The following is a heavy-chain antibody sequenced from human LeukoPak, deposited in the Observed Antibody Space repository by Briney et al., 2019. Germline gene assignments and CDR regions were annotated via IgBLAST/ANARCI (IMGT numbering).Heavy chain of an antibody. CDR3: ARAPMYGDYDGPVVY. CDR2: ISSSSSYI. CDR1: GFTFSSYS. V-gene: IGHV3-21*01. Sequence: GGSLRLSCAASGFTFSSYSMNWVRQAPGKGLEWVSSISSSSSYIYYADSVKGRFTISRDNAKNSLYLQMNSLRAEDTAVYYCARAPMYGDYDGPVVYWGQGTLVTVSS. D-gene: IGHD4-17*01. J-gene: IGHJ4*02.